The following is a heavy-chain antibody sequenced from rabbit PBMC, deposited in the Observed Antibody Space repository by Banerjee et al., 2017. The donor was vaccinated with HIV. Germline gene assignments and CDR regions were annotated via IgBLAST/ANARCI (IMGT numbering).Heavy chain of an antibody. D-gene: IGHD8-1*01. J-gene: IGHJ4*01. CDR1: GFSFSGNYC. CDR3: ARAGYAGIGYEM. CDR2: IFTGSGTT. Sequence: QSLEESGGDLVKPGASLTLTCTASGFSFSGNYCMCWVRQAPGKGLEWIGCIFTGSGTTYYASWAKGRFTISKASSTTVTLQMTSLTAADTATYFCARAGYAGIGYEMWGPGTLVTVS. V-gene: IGHV1S40*01.